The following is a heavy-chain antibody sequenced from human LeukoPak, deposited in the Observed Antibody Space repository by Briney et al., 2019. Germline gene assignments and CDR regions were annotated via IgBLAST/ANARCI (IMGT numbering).Heavy chain of an antibody. J-gene: IGHJ6*02. CDR1: GYSFTSYW. CDR2: IYPGDSDT. D-gene: IGHD1-26*01. CDR3: ARLRSVSHYYYGMDV. V-gene: IGHV5-51*01. Sequence: PGESLKISCKGSGYSFTSYWIGWVRPMPGKGLEWMGIIYPGDSDTRYSPSFQGQVTISADKSISTAYLQWSSLKASDTAMYYCARLRSVSHYYYGMDVWGQGTTVTVSS.